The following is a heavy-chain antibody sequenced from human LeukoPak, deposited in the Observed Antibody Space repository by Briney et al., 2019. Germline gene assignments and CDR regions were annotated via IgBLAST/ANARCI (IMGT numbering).Heavy chain of an antibody. Sequence: PGGSLRLSCAASGFTVSSNYVSWVRQAPGKGLEWVSVIYSGGSTYYADSVKGRFTISRDNSKNTLYLQMNSLRAEDTAVYYCARGYLIGHYGGPYYFDYWGQRTLVTVSS. CDR3: ARGYLIGHYGGPYYFDY. CDR1: GFTVSSNY. CDR2: IYSGGST. V-gene: IGHV3-53*01. D-gene: IGHD4-23*01. J-gene: IGHJ4*02.